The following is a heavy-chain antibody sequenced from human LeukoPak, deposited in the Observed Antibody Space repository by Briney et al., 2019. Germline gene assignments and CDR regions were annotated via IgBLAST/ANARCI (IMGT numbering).Heavy chain of an antibody. CDR3: ATGIAVAGTATFDY. CDR1: GYTLTELS. CDR2: FDPEDGET. V-gene: IGHV1-24*01. Sequence: ASVKVSCKVSGYTLTELSMHWVRQAPGKGLEWMGGFDPEDGETIYAQKFQGRVTMTEDTSTDTAYMELSGLRSEDTAVYYCATGIAVAGTATFDYWGQGTLVTVSS. J-gene: IGHJ4*02. D-gene: IGHD6-19*01.